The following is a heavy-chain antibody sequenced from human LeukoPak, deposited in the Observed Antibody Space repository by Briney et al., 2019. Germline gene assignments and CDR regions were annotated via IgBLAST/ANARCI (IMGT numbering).Heavy chain of an antibody. V-gene: IGHV1-69*13. Sequence: ASVKVSCKASGGTFSSYAISWVRQAPGQGLEWMGGIIPIFGTANYAQKFQGRVTITADESTSTAYMELRSLRSDDTAVYYCARAESPYYLAAENYWGQGTLVTVSS. CDR2: IIPIFGTA. J-gene: IGHJ4*02. CDR1: GGTFSSYA. CDR3: ARAESPYYLAAENY. D-gene: IGHD6-13*01.